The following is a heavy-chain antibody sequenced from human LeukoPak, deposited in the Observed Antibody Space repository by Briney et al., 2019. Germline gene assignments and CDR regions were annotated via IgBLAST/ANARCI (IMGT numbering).Heavy chain of an antibody. CDR2: IYYSGNT. V-gene: IGHV4-34*01. CDR1: GGSFSGDF. CDR3: ARQTGSGLFILP. D-gene: IGHD3/OR15-3a*01. Sequence: SETLSLTCAVYGGSFSGDFWSWIRQPPGKGLEWIGSIYYSGNTYYNASLKSQVSISIDTSKNQFSLRLTSVTAADTAVYYCARQTGSGLFILPGGQGTLVTVSS. J-gene: IGHJ4*02.